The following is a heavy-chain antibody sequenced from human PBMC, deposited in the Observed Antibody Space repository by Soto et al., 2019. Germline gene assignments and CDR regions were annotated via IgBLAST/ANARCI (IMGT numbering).Heavy chain of an antibody. Sequence: QVQLVQSGAEVKKPGASVKVSCKASGYTFTSYYMHWVRQAPGQGLEWMGIINPSGGSTSYAQKFQGRVTMTRDTSTSTVYMELSSLRSEDTAVYYCASTYSSSWYPTKYCGGDCYPQRWGQGTLVTVSS. CDR3: ASTYSSSWYPTKYCGGDCYPQR. CDR2: INPSGGST. D-gene: IGHD2-21*01. CDR1: GYTFTSYY. V-gene: IGHV1-46*03. J-gene: IGHJ4*02.